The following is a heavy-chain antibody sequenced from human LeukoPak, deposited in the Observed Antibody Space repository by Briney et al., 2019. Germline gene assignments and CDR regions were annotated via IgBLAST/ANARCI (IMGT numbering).Heavy chain of an antibody. CDR3: ASAHDYSNQYFDYYMDV. CDR2: INPNSGGT. J-gene: IGHJ6*03. CDR1: GYSFTCYY. Sequence: ASVKVSCKASGYSFTCYYMHWVRQAPGQGREWMGRINPNSGGTNYAQKFQGRVTLTRDTPISTAYMELSRLRSDDTAVYYCASAHDYSNQYFDYYMDVWGKGTTVTVSS. V-gene: IGHV1-2*06. D-gene: IGHD4-11*01.